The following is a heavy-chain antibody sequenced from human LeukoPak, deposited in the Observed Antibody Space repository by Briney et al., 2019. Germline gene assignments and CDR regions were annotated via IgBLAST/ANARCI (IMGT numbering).Heavy chain of an antibody. D-gene: IGHD1-26*01. V-gene: IGHV1-2*06. J-gene: IGHJ4*02. Sequence: ASVKVSCKASGYTFTGYYMHWVRQAPGQGLEWVGRINPNSGGTNYAQKFQGRVTMTRDTSISTAHMELSRLRSDDTAVYYCARLPKVGADYWGQGTLVTVSS. CDR3: ARLPKVGADY. CDR1: GYTFTGYY. CDR2: INPNSGGT.